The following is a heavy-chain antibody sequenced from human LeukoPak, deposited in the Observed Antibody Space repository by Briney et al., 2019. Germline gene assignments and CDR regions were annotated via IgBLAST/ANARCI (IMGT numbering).Heavy chain of an antibody. Sequence: ASVKVSCKASGYTFTSYYMHWVRQAPGQGLEWMGIINPSGGSTSYAQKFQGRVTMTRDMSTSTVYMEPSSLRSEDTAVYYCASGIATYYFDYWGQGTLVTVSS. J-gene: IGHJ4*02. CDR1: GYTFTSYY. D-gene: IGHD5-12*01. CDR3: ASGIATYYFDY. V-gene: IGHV1-46*01. CDR2: INPSGGST.